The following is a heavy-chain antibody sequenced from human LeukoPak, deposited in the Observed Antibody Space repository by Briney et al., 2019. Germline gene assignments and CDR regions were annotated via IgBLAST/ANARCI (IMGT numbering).Heavy chain of an antibody. CDR1: GGSISSGSYY. CDR2: IYTSGST. V-gene: IGHV4-61*02. CDR3: AREDTNGVCYTD. Sequence: SETLSLTRTVSGGSISSGSYYWSWIRQPAGKGLEWIGRIYTSGSTNYNPSLKSRVTISVDTSKNQFSLKLSSVTAADTAVYYCAREDTNGVCYTDWGQGTLVTVSS. J-gene: IGHJ4*02. D-gene: IGHD2-8*01.